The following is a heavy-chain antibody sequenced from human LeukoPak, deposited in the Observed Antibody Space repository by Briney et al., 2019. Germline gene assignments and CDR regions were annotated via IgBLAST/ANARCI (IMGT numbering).Heavy chain of an antibody. CDR3: AKVSTRDSSASYNFYYYGMDV. D-gene: IGHD3-22*01. J-gene: IGHJ6*02. CDR2: LTSGSGT. V-gene: IGHV3-23*01. Sequence: GGSLRLSCAASGLTFSSYAFSWVRQAPGKGLEWVAALTSGSGTYYTDSVKGRFTISKDSSKNTLYLQMTSLRAEDTAVYYCAKVSTRDSSASYNFYYYGMDVWGQGTTVTVSS. CDR1: GLTFSSYA.